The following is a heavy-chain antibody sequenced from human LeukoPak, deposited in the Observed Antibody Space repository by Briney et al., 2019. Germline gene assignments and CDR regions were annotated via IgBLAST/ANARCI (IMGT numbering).Heavy chain of an antibody. J-gene: IGHJ1*01. CDR3: ATGGYYYDSSGDYASPTEYFKD. Sequence: SSDTLSLTCNVSGGSINTYYWLCIRHPTGKALEWIGRIYYSGRSTYNPSLKSRVTMSAETCKNLLIVKLKSVTAADMAVYYCATGGYYYDSSGDYASPTEYFKDWGQGTMVTVSS. D-gene: IGHD3-22*01. CDR2: IYYSGRS. V-gene: IGHV4-4*07. CDR1: GGSINTYY.